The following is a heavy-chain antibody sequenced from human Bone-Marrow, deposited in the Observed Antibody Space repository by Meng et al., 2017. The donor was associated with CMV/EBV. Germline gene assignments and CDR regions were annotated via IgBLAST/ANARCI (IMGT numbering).Heavy chain of an antibody. J-gene: IGHJ4*02. D-gene: IGHD6-19*01. CDR2: IDHSGST. Sequence: GSLRLSCAVYGGSFSDYYWTWIRQPPGKGLEWIGEIDHSGSTNYNSSLKSRVTISVDTSRNQFSLKVNYVTAADTSVYYCARRSRYYSGSYLDDWGQGALVTVSS. V-gene: IGHV4-34*01. CDR3: ARRSRYYSGSYLDD. CDR1: GGSFSDYY.